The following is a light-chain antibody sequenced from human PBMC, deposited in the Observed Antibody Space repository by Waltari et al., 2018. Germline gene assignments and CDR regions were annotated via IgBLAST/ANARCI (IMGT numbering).Light chain of an antibody. CDR1: QAMSNY. J-gene: IGKJ4*01. CDR2: GGS. V-gene: IGKV1-27*01. CDR3: QKYYSALLT. Sequence: DIQLTQSPSSLSASAGARAVITCRASQAMSNYLAWYEQKPGKVPKLLISGGSILQSAVPSRFSGSGSGTDFTLTISSLQPEDAATYYCQKYYSALLTFGGGTRVEIK.